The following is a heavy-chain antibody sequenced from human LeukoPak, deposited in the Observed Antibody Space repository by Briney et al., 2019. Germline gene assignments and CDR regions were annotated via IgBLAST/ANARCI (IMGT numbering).Heavy chain of an antibody. D-gene: IGHD3-22*01. CDR2: ISSSGSTI. Sequence: GGSLRLSCAASGFTFSSYEMNWVRQAPGKGLEWVSYISSSGSTIYYADSVKGRFTISRDNAKNSLYLQMNSLRAEDTAVYYCARGPHSEYYYDSTFDYWGQGTLVTVSS. CDR1: GFTFSSYE. V-gene: IGHV3-48*03. J-gene: IGHJ4*02. CDR3: ARGPHSEYYYDSTFDY.